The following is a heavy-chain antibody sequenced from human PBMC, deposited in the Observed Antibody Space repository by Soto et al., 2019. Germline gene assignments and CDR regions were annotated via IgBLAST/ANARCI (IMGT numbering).Heavy chain of an antibody. J-gene: IGHJ6*02. CDR1: GGTFSGYA. D-gene: IGHD4-4*01. V-gene: IGHV1-69*13. CDR2: IIPIFGTA. CDR3: ARDLDYTAYYYGMDV. Sequence: GASVKVSCKASGGTFSGYAISWVRQAPGQGLEWMGGIIPIFGTANYAQKFQGRVTITADESTSTAYMELSSLRSEDTAVYYCARDLDYTAYYYGMDVWGQGTTVTVSS.